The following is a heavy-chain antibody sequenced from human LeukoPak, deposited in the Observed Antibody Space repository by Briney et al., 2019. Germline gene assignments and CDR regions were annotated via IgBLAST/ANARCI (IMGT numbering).Heavy chain of an antibody. CDR3: ASSPPSGWYLHRFDP. V-gene: IGHV4-59*01. CDR1: GGSISSYY. CDR2: IYYSGST. J-gene: IGHJ5*02. Sequence: SETLSLTCTVSGGSISSYYWSWIRQPPGKGLEWIGYIYYSGSTNYNPSLKSRVTISVDTSKNQFSLKLSSVTAADTAVYYCASSPPSGWYLHRFDPWGQGTLVTVSS. D-gene: IGHD6-19*01.